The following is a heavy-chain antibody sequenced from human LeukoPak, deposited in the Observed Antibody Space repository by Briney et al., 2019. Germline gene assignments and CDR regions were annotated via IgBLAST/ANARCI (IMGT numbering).Heavy chain of an antibody. Sequence: GGSLKISCKGSGYRFTSYWIGWVRQMPGKGLEWMGIIYPGDSDTRYSPSFQGQVTISADKSISTAYLQWSSLKASDTAMYYCARAYYYDSSGYPSFDYWGQGTLVTVSS. CDR3: ARAYYYDSSGYPSFDY. D-gene: IGHD3-22*01. CDR1: GYRFTSYW. V-gene: IGHV5-51*01. J-gene: IGHJ4*02. CDR2: IYPGDSDT.